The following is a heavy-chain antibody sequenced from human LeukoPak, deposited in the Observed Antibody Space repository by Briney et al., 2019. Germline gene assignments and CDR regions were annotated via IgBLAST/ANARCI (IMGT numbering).Heavy chain of an antibody. D-gene: IGHD6-6*01. CDR2: SSNIEGA. J-gene: IGHJ5*02. V-gene: IGHV4-59*01. CDR3: ARVKGSNWLDP. Sequence: SETLSLTCTVSGVSISIFYWTWIRQPPGKGLEWIGYSSNIEGAYYNPSLKSRVTISLDTSKNQFSLRLNSVTAADTAVYYCARVKGSNWLDPWGQGTLVTVSS. CDR1: GVSISIFY.